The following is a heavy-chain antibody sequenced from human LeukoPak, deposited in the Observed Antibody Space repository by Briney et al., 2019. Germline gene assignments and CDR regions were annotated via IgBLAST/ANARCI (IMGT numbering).Heavy chain of an antibody. CDR1: GGSISTYY. D-gene: IGHD3-22*01. J-gene: IGHJ5*02. V-gene: IGHV4-59*08. Sequence: SETLSLTCTVSGGSISTYYWSWIRQPPGKGLEWIGCIYYSGSTNYNPSLKSRVTISVDTSKNQFSLKLSSVTAADTAVYYCARQFVSSGYYYNWFDPWGQGTLVTVSS. CDR3: ARQFVSSGYYYNWFDP. CDR2: IYYSGST.